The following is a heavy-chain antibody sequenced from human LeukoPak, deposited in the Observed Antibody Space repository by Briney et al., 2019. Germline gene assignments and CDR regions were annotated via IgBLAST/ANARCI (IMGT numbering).Heavy chain of an antibody. V-gene: IGHV7-4-1*02. Sequence: GGSLRLSCAASGFTFSSYAMNWVRQAPGQGLEWMGWINTNTGNPTYAQGFTGRFVFSLDTSVSTAYLQISSLKAEDTAVYYCARESSRLLYAFDIWGQGTMVTVSS. CDR1: GFTFSSYA. D-gene: IGHD3-3*01. J-gene: IGHJ3*02. CDR2: INTNTGNP. CDR3: ARESSRLLYAFDI.